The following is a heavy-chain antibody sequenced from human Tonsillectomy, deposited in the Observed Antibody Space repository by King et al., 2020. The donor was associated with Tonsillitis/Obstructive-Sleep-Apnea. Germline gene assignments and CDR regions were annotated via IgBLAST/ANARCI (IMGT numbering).Heavy chain of an antibody. V-gene: IGHV4-4*07. CDR2: IYTSGST. CDR3: ARGEGTTPAVAGTFDY. Sequence: VQLQESGPGLVKPSETLSLTCTVSGGSISSYYWSWIRQPAGKGLEWIGSIYTSGSTNYNPSLKRRVTMSVDTSKNQFSLKLSSVTAADTAVYYCARGEGTTPAVAGTFDYWGQGTLVTVSS. J-gene: IGHJ4*02. D-gene: IGHD6-19*01. CDR1: GGSISSYY.